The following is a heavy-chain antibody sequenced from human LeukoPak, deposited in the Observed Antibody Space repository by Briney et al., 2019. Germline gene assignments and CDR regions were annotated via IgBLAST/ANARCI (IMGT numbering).Heavy chain of an antibody. CDR1: GFSLSTSGVG. CDR3: AHKGRGSGSYTM. J-gene: IGHJ4*02. V-gene: IGHV2-5*01. Sequence: SGPTLVNPTQTLTLTCTFSGFSLSTSGVGVGWIRQPPGKALEWLVVIFWNDDKLYSPSLKSRLTITKDTSKNQVVLIMANMDPVDTGTYYCAHKGRGSGSYTMWGQGTLVTVSS. D-gene: IGHD3-10*01. CDR2: IFWNDDK.